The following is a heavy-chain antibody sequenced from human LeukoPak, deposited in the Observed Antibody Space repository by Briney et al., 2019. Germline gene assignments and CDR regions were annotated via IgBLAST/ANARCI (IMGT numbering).Heavy chain of an antibody. J-gene: IGHJ5*02. CDR3: ARHGPEMATIFNWFDP. CDR2: IYYSGST. D-gene: IGHD5-24*01. CDR1: GGSISSSSYY. Sequence: SETLSLTCTVSGGSISSSSYYWGWIRQPPGKGLEWIGSIYYSGSTYYNPSLKSRVTISVDTSKNQFSLKLSSVTAADTAVYYCARHGPEMATIFNWFDPWGQGTLVTVSS. V-gene: IGHV4-39*01.